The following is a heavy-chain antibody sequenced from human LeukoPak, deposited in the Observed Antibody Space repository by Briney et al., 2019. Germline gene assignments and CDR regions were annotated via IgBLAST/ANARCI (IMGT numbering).Heavy chain of an antibody. CDR3: ARDLPVAAAGTGDY. CDR2: INPNSGGT. V-gene: IGHV1-2*02. D-gene: IGHD6-13*01. CDR1: GYSFTAYW. J-gene: IGHJ4*02. Sequence: ASVKVSCKPSGYSFTAYWIHWVRQAPGQGLEWLGWINPNSGGTNYVQKFQGRVTMTRDTSISTAYLELSRLRSDDTAVYYCARDLPVAAAGTGDYWGQGTLVTVSS.